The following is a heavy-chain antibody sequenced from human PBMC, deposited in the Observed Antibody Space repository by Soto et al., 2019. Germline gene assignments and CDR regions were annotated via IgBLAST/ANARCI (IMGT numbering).Heavy chain of an antibody. J-gene: IGHJ6*02. D-gene: IGHD6-13*01. Sequence: PGESLKISCKGSGYSFTSYWIGWVRQLPGKGLEWMGIIYPGDSNTRYSPSFQGQVTISADKSISIAYLQWSSLKASDTAMYYCATPPISSAAGTIFFYTMALWGQGPRFPVSS. CDR2: IYPGDSNT. CDR3: ATPPISSAAGTIFFYTMAL. CDR1: GYSFTSYW. V-gene: IGHV5-51*01.